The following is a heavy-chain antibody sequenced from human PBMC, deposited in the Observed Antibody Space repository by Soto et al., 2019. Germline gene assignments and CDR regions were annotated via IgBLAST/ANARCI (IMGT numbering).Heavy chain of an antibody. CDR1: GFPFRSYS. V-gene: IGHV3-48*02. CDR3: ARIRKTMVVVAPRGFDV. Sequence: HPGGSLRLSCTATGFPFRSYSMNWVRQAPGKGLEWVSYVGSRNSDTSYADSVKGRFTISRDNAKNSLYLQMDSLRDEDTGVYYCARIRKTMVVVAPRGFDVWGQGTMVTVSS. CDR2: VGSRNSDT. J-gene: IGHJ3*01. D-gene: IGHD3-22*01.